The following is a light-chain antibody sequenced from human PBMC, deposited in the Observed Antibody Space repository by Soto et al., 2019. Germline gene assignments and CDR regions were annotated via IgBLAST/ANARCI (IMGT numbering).Light chain of an antibody. CDR2: EVS. V-gene: IGLV2-8*01. Sequence: QSALNQPPSASGSPGQSVTISCTGTSSDVGGYNYVSWYQQHPGKAPKLMLYEVSKRPSGVPDRFSGSKSGNTASLTVSGLQAEDEADYYCSSYAGSNNFGVFGGGTKLTVL. CDR1: SSDVGGYNY. CDR3: SSYAGSNNFGV. J-gene: IGLJ2*01.